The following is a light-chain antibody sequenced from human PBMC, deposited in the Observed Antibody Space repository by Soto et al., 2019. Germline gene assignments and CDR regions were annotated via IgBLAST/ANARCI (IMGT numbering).Light chain of an antibody. CDR2: DDN. J-gene: IGLJ1*01. Sequence: QSVLTQPPSVSAAPGQAVTISCSGSSSNLAYNSLSWYQQLPGTAPKLLIYDDNKRPSGIPARFSGSKSGTSATLGITGLETGDEVDYYCGAWDDSLNVYVFGSGTKLTVL. CDR3: GAWDDSLNVYV. CDR1: SSNLAYNS. V-gene: IGLV1-51*01.